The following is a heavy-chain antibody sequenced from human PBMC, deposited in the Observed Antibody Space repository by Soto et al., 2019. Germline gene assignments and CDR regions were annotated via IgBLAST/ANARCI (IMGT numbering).Heavy chain of an antibody. CDR2: IYYSGST. V-gene: IGHV4-59*08. J-gene: IGHJ6*03. CDR1: GGSISSYY. D-gene: IGHD3-3*01. CDR3: ARLRGFWSQKERVSVCYMDV. Sequence: KTSETLSLTCTVSGGSISSYYWSWIRQPPGKGLEWIGYIYYSGSTNYNPSLKSRVTISVDTSKNQFSLKLSSVTAADTAVYYCARLRGFWSQKERVSVCYMDVWGKGTTVTVSS.